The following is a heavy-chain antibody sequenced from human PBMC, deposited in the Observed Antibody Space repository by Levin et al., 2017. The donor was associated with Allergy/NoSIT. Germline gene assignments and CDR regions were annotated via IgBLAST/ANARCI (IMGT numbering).Heavy chain of an antibody. J-gene: IGHJ4*02. D-gene: IGHD3-22*01. CDR1: GFTFSSYW. CDR2: INSDGSST. V-gene: IGHV3-74*01. Sequence: PGGSLRLSCAASGFTFSSYWMHWVRQAPGKGLVWVSRINSDGSSTSYADSVKGRFTIARDNAKNTLYLQMNSLRAEDTAVYYCRFYYDSSGYSHHDYWGQGTLVTVSS. CDR3: RFYYDSSGYSHHDY.